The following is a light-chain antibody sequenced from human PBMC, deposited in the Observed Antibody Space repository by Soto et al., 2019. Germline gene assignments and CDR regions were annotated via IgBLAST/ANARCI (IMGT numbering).Light chain of an antibody. J-gene: IGKJ4*01. CDR1: QSVSSSY. V-gene: IGKV3-20*01. CDR2: GAS. Sequence: EIVLTQSPGTLSLSPGERATLSCRASQSVSSSYLAWYQQKPGQAPGLLIYGASSRATGIPDRFSGSGSGTDFTLTISRLEPEDFAVYYCQHYGDSPLTFGGGTKVEI. CDR3: QHYGDSPLT.